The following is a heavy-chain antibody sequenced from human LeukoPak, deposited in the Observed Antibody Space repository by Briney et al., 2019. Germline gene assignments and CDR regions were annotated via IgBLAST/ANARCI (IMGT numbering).Heavy chain of an antibody. D-gene: IGHD1-26*01. J-gene: IGHJ4*02. Sequence: GGSLRLSCAASGFTFDDYAMHWVRQAPGKGLEWVSGISWNSGSIGYADSLKGRFTISRDNAKNSLYLQMNSLRAEDTALYYCVRDLGGRSGHRGQGTLVTVSS. CDR1: GFTFDDYA. V-gene: IGHV3-9*01. CDR2: ISWNSGSI. CDR3: VRDLGGRSGH.